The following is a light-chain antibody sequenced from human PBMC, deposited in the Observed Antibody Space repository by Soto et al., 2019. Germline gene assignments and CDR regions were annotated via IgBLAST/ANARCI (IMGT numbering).Light chain of an antibody. CDR3: QQSYNNLGT. CDR1: QSISNN. J-gene: IGKJ1*01. V-gene: IGKV1-39*01. Sequence: DIQMTQSPSSLSAYVGDRVTITCRASQSISNNLNWYQQKPGRAPKLLIYAASNLRSGVPSRFSGSGSGTEFTLTVSRLQPEDFATYYCQQSYNNLGTFGQGTKVEI. CDR2: AAS.